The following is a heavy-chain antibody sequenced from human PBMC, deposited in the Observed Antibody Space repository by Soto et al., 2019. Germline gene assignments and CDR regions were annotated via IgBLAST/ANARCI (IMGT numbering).Heavy chain of an antibody. CDR2: ITGSGSST. D-gene: IGHD4-17*01. J-gene: IGHJ4*02. Sequence: EVQLLDSGGGLVRPGGSLRLSCAASGFTFSTYAMSWVRQAPGKGLEWVSTITGSGSSTYYADSVKGRFTISRDNSKNTLSLQMNSLRAEDTAVYYCAKDLYGDYGGVDYWCQGTLVTVSS. V-gene: IGHV3-23*01. CDR3: AKDLYGDYGGVDY. CDR1: GFTFSTYA.